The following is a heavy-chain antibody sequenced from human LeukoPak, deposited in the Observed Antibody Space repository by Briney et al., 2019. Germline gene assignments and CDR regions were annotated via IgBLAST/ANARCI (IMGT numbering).Heavy chain of an antibody. D-gene: IGHD6-19*01. Sequence: SETLSLTCTVSGGSISSYYWSWIRQPPGKGLEWIGYIYYSGSTNYNPSLKSRVTISVDTSKNQFSLKLSSVTAADTAVYYCASSQYSSGWYAAPAEHFDYWGQGTLLTVSS. CDR1: GGSISSYY. CDR3: ASSQYSSGWYAAPAEHFDY. V-gene: IGHV4-59*01. CDR2: IYYSGST. J-gene: IGHJ4*02.